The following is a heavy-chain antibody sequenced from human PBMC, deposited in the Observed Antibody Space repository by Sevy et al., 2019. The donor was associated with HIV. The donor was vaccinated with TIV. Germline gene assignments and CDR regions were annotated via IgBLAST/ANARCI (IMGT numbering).Heavy chain of an antibody. J-gene: IGHJ6*03. CDR3: ARELGYCSSTSCYGGYYYYMDV. V-gene: IGHV1-18*04. CDR2: ISAYNGNT. CDR1: GYTFTSYG. Sequence: ASVKVSCKASGYTFTSYGISWVRQAPGQGLEWMGWISAYNGNTNYAQKLQGRVNMTTDTSTSTAYMELRSLRSDDTAVYYCARELGYCSSTSCYGGYYYYMDVWGKGTTVTVSS. D-gene: IGHD2-2*01.